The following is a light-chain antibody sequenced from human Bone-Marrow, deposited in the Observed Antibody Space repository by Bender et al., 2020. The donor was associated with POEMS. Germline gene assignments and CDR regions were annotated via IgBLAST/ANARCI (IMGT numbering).Light chain of an antibody. CDR2: LDN. V-gene: IGLV3-1*01. J-gene: IGLJ2*01. Sequence: SYELTQPPSVSVSAGQTASITCSGDKLGDKYACWYQQKPGQSPALVIYLDNNRPSGIPERFSGSNSGNTATLTISGTQAMDEADYYCQAWDSSTVVFGGGTKLTVL. CDR1: KLGDKY. CDR3: QAWDSSTVV.